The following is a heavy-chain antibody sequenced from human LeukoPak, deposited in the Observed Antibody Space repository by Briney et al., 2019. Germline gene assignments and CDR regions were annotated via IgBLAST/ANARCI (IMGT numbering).Heavy chain of an antibody. CDR3: AKEMALGIAVAGFFDF. Sequence: GGSLRLSCAASGFTFSNYAINWVRQAPGKGLEWLSSISASGGSSYYADSVRDRFTISRDNSKNMLYLKMSSLRAEDTAVYYCAKEMALGIAVAGFFDFWGQGTLVTVSS. CDR1: GFTFSNYA. CDR2: ISASGGSS. J-gene: IGHJ4*02. V-gene: IGHV3-23*01. D-gene: IGHD6-19*01.